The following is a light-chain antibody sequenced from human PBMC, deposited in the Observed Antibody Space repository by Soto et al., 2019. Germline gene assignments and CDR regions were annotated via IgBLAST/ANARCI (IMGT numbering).Light chain of an antibody. J-gene: IGLJ1*01. V-gene: IGLV2-14*01. CDR2: DVS. CDR1: SSDVGGYNY. CDR3: SSYAGSSTHWV. Sequence: QSVLTQPASVSVSPGQSITISCTGTSSDVGGYNYVSWYQQHPGKAPELMIYDVSNRPSGVSNRFSGSKSGNTASLTISGLQAEDEADYYCSSYAGSSTHWVFGTGTKVTVL.